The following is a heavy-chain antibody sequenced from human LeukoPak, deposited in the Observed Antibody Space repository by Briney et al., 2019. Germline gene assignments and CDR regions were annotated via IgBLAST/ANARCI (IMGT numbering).Heavy chain of an antibody. CDR1: GFTFSSYA. Sequence: GGSLRLSCAASGFTFSSYAMSWVRQAPGKGLEWVSAISGSGGSTYYADSVKGRFTISRDNSKNTLYLRINNPRVEDTAVYYCAKRYYDFPLDYWGQGTLVTVSS. CDR3: AKRYYDFPLDY. V-gene: IGHV3-23*01. J-gene: IGHJ4*02. D-gene: IGHD3-3*01. CDR2: ISGSGGST.